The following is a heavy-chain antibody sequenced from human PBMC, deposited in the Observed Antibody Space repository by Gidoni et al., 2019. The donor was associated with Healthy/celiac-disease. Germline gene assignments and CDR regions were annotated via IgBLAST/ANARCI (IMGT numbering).Heavy chain of an antibody. CDR2: ISGSGVRT. CDR1: GCTFSSYA. D-gene: IGHD2-2*01. Sequence: EVQLVESGGGLVQPGRSLRLSCAASGCTFSSYAMRWVRQAPGKGLGWVSAISGSGVRTYYADSVTGPFTISSDNSKNTLYLQMNRLRAEDTAVYYCAKVVPAAMSAFDIWGQGTMVTVSA. CDR3: AKVVPAAMSAFDI. V-gene: IGHV3-23*04. J-gene: IGHJ3*02.